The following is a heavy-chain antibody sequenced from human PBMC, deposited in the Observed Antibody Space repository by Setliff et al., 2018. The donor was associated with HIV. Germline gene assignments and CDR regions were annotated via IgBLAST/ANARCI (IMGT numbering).Heavy chain of an antibody. CDR1: GGSISRYY. CDR3: SRGYITLDRGVSDYMDV. J-gene: IGHJ6*03. Sequence: LSLTCTVSGGSISRYYWNWIRQPAGKGLEWIGRIYGSGDTNYNPSLKSRVTMSIDTSNNRFSLRLTSVTAADTAVYYCSRGYITLDRGVSDYMDVWGKGTTVTVSS. D-gene: IGHD3-10*01. CDR2: IYGSGDT. V-gene: IGHV4-4*07.